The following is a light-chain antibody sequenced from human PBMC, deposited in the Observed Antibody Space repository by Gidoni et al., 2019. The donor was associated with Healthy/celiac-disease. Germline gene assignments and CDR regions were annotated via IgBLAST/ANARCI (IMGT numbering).Light chain of an antibody. V-gene: IGKV3-20*01. CDR3: QPYGRSPGT. Sequence: EIVLTQSPGTLSLSPGERATPSCRASQSVSSSDLAWYQQKPGQAPSLLLYGASSRATGFPNKFRGSGSGTVFTLTISRLEPEDFAVYYCQPYGRSPGTFGQGTKVDIK. CDR2: GAS. CDR1: QSVSSSD. J-gene: IGKJ1*01.